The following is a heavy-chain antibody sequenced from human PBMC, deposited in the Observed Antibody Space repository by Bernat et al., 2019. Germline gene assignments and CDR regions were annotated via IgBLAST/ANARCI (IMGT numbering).Heavy chain of an antibody. CDR2: ISYDGSNN. CDR1: GFTFSTFG. CDR3: AVNRDGYNFNY. D-gene: IGHD5-24*01. Sequence: QVQLVESGGGVVQPGTSLRLSCAASGFTFSTFGMHWVRQAPGKGLEWVALISYDGSNNYYADSVKGRFTISRDNSKNTLYLQVNSLRAEDTAVYYCAVNRDGYNFNYWGQGTLVTVSS. J-gene: IGHJ4*02. V-gene: IGHV3-30*03.